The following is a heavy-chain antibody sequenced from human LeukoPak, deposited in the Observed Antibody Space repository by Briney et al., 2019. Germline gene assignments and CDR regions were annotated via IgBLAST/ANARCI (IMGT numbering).Heavy chain of an antibody. CDR1: GFTFSSYG. CDR2: IRYDGSNK. Sequence: GGSLRLSCAASGFTFSSYGMHWVRQAPGKGLEWVAFIRYDGSNKYYADSVKGRFTISRDNSKNTLYLQMNSLRAEDTAVYYCAKDIGVRFLEWLFPDDAFDIWGQGTMVTVSS. CDR3: AKDIGVRFLEWLFPDDAFDI. V-gene: IGHV3-30*02. J-gene: IGHJ3*02. D-gene: IGHD3-3*01.